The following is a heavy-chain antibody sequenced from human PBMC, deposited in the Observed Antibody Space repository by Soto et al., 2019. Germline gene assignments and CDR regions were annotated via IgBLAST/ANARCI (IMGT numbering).Heavy chain of an antibody. V-gene: IGHV1-8*01. CDR2: MNPNRGNT. D-gene: IGHD4-17*01. CDR3: AIVGVTTVYPYGLDA. CDR1: GYTFTSYD. J-gene: IGHJ6*02. Sequence: QVQLVQSGAEVKKPGASVKVSCKASGYTFTSYDINWVRQAPGQGLEWMGWMNPNRGNTGYAQKFQGRVTMTRNTSINTASLDLSTLTSEDTAVYYCAIVGVTTVYPYGLDAWGQGTVVTVSS.